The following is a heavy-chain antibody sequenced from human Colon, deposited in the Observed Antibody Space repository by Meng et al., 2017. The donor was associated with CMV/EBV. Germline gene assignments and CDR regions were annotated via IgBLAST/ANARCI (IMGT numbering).Heavy chain of an antibody. J-gene: IGHJ4*02. CDR2: ILFDGSNQ. V-gene: IGHV3-30*02. D-gene: IGHD4-23*01. Sequence: GESLKISCAASGFTFGSHAMHWVRQAPGKGLEWVALILFDGSNQYYADSVKGRFTISRDNSKNTLYLQMSSLRAEDTAVYYCAKATTVVTHLDYWGQGTLVTVSS. CDR3: AKATTVVTHLDY. CDR1: GFTFGSHA.